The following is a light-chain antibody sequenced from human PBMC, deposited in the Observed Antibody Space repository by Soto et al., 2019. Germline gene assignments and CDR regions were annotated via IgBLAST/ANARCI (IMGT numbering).Light chain of an antibody. CDR3: QAWDSSTAVV. J-gene: IGLJ2*01. CDR2: QDS. V-gene: IGLV3-1*01. Sequence: SYELTQPPSVSVSPGQTASITCYGDKLGDKYACWYQQKPGQSPVLVIYQDSKRPSGIPERFSGSNSGNTATLTISGTQAMDEADYHCQAWDSSTAVVFGGGTQLTVL. CDR1: KLGDKY.